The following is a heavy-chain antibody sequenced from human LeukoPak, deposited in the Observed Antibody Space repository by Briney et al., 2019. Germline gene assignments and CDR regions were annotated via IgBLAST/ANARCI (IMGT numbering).Heavy chain of an antibody. CDR2: IIPIFGTA. CDR1: GGTFSSYA. D-gene: IGHD1-7*01. CDR3: ARITGTTYYYGMDV. J-gene: IGHJ6*02. V-gene: IGHV1-69*13. Sequence: ASVKVSCKASGGTFSSYANSWVRQAPGQGLEWMGGIIPIFGTANYAQKFQGRVTITADESTSTAYMELSSLRSEDTAVYYCARITGTTYYYGMDVWGQGTTVTISS.